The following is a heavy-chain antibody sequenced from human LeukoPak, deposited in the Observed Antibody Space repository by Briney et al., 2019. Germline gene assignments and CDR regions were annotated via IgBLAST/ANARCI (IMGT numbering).Heavy chain of an antibody. CDR3: ASVPRVVTKGKDAFDI. V-gene: IGHV1-46*01. J-gene: IGHJ3*02. CDR2: INPSGGST. Sequence: GASVKVSCKASGYTFTSYGISWVRQAPGQGLEWMGWINPSGGSTSYAQKFQGRVTMTRDMSTSTVYMELSSLRSEDTAVYYCASVPRVVTKGKDAFDIWGQGTMVTVSS. D-gene: IGHD2-15*01. CDR1: GYTFTSYG.